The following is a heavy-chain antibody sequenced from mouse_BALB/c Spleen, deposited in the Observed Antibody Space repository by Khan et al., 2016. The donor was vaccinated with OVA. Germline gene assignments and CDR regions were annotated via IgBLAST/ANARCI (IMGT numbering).Heavy chain of an antibody. J-gene: IGHJ4*01. CDR2: INPSNGYT. CDR1: GYTFTSYS. V-gene: IGHV1-4*01. Sequence: QVRLQQSGAELARPGASVKMSCKASGYTFTSYSMHWIKQRPGQGLEWIGNINPSNGYTNHNQKFRDKATLTADKSSSTAYMQLSSLTSEDSAVYYCARDFHYHGSTGGLDYWGQGTSVTVSS. D-gene: IGHD1-1*01. CDR3: ARDFHYHGSTGGLDY.